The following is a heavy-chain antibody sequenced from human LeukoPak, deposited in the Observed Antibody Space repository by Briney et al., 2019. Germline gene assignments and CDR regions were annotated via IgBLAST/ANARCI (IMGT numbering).Heavy chain of an antibody. Sequence: ASVKVSCKASGYTFTSYDINWVRQATGQGLEWMGWMNPNSGNTGYAQKFQGRVTMTRNTSISTAYVELSSLRSEDTAVYYCATGTTAGEGFNYWGQGTLVTVSS. CDR3: ATGTTAGEGFNY. D-gene: IGHD1-1*01. J-gene: IGHJ4*02. V-gene: IGHV1-8*01. CDR2: MNPNSGNT. CDR1: GYTFTSYD.